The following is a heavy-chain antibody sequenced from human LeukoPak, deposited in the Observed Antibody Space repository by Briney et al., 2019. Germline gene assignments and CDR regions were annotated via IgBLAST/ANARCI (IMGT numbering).Heavy chain of an antibody. J-gene: IGHJ4*02. CDR2: IRNKPNSYTT. CDR1: GFTFSDHY. V-gene: IGHV3-72*01. CDR3: ARASLETPDYFDY. Sequence: GGSLRLSCAASGFTFSDHYMDWVRQAPGKGLEWVGRIRNKPNSYTTEYPASVEGRFTISRDDSKNSLYLQMNSLKTEDTAVYYCARASLETPDYFDYWGQGTLVTVSS. D-gene: IGHD1-1*01.